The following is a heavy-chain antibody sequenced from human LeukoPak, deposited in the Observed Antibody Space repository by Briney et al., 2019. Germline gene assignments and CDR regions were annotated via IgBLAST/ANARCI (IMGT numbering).Heavy chain of an antibody. D-gene: IGHD1-26*01. Sequence: ASVKVSCRTSGYDFSTYGITWVRQAPGQGLEYMGWIRPSNGNRNYAQKVQDRVTLTTDTSTSTVYMELRSLRSDDTAVYYCARGSGASIGSYFDYWGQGTLVTVSS. CDR1: GYDFSTYG. CDR2: IRPSNGNR. J-gene: IGHJ4*02. CDR3: ARGSGASIGSYFDY. V-gene: IGHV1-18*01.